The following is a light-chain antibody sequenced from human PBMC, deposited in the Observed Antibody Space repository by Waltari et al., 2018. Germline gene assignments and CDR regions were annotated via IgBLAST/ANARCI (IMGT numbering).Light chain of an antibody. CDR1: SGHSSNI. CDR2: VNSDGSH. CDR3: ETGGHGTCV. V-gene: IGLV4-69*01. J-gene: IGLJ3*02. Sequence: QLVLTQSPSASASLGASVKLTCTLSSGHSSNIIAWLQQRPERGPRYLMKVNSDGSHSKGDDIPDRFSGSSSGAERYLTISSLQSEDEADYYCETGGHGTCVFGGGTKLTVL.